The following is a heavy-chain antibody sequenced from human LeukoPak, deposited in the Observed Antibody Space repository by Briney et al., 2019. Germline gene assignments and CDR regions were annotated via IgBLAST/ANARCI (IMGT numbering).Heavy chain of an antibody. CDR3: AMTTVTTPIPNFDY. J-gene: IGHJ4*02. CDR2: VYYGRTT. Sequence: SETLSLTCTVSAASFISSSHHWGWIRQSPGKGLEWIGTVYYGRTTYYNPSLDGRVTISVDTSKNQFSLKLSSVTAADTAVYYCAMTTVTTPIPNFDYWGQGTLVTVSS. D-gene: IGHD4-17*01. V-gene: IGHV4-39*01. CDR1: AASFISSSHH.